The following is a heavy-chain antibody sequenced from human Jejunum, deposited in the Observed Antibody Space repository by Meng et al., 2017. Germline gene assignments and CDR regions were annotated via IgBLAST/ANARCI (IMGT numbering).Heavy chain of an antibody. CDR1: GYSFTSYW. D-gene: IGHD2-15*01. J-gene: IGHJ6*02. CDR3: ARRVSGGCRYDKYCQCPMDV. CDR2: IYPGDSDS. Sequence: GESLKISCKGSGYSFTSYWIGWVRQMPGKGLEWMGIIYPGDSDSKYSPSFQGQVTISVDKSISTAYLQWSSLKASDTAMYYCARRVSGGCRYDKYCQCPMDVWGQGTTVTVSS. V-gene: IGHV5-51*01.